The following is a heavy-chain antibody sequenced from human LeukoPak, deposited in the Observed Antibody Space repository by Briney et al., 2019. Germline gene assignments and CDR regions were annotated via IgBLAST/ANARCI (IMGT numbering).Heavy chain of an antibody. CDR2: IYYSGST. Sequence: SETLSLTCTVSGGSISSYYWSWIRQRPGKGLEWIGYIYYSGSTNYNPSLKSRVTISVDTSKNQFSLKLSSVTAADTAVYYCARGAAMIVVGGAFDIWGQGTMVTVSS. D-gene: IGHD3-22*01. J-gene: IGHJ3*02. V-gene: IGHV4-59*01. CDR3: ARGAAMIVVGGAFDI. CDR1: GGSISSYY.